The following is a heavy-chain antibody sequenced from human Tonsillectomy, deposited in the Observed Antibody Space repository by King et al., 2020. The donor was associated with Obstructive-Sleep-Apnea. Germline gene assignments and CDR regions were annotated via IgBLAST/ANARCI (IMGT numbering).Heavy chain of an antibody. Sequence: QLVQSGGGLVQPGGSLRVSCAASGFPFSDYSMNWVRQAPGKGLEWVSYIDGSSSTMYYADSVKGRFTISRDNAKNSLYLEMNSLRAEDTAVYFCASLGDYYGSGVYYYVDYWGQGTLVTVSS. CDR2: IDGSSSTM. J-gene: IGHJ4*02. CDR1: GFPFSDYS. CDR3: ASLGDYYGSGVYYYVDY. V-gene: IGHV3-48*04. D-gene: IGHD3-22*01.